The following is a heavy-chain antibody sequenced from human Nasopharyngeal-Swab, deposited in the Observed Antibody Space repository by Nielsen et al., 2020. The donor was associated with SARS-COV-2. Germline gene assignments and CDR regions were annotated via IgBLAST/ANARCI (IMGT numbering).Heavy chain of an antibody. D-gene: IGHD2-2*01. CDR3: ARGGADCSSTSCYVSYYYYYMDV. V-gene: IGHV3-48*01. Sequence: GESLKISCAASGFTFSSYSMNWVRQAPGKGLEWVSYISSSSSTIYYADSVKGRFTISRDNAKNSLYLQMNSLRAEDTAVYYCARGGADCSSTSCYVSYYYYYMDVWGKGTTATVSS. CDR1: GFTFSSYS. CDR2: ISSSSSTI. J-gene: IGHJ6*03.